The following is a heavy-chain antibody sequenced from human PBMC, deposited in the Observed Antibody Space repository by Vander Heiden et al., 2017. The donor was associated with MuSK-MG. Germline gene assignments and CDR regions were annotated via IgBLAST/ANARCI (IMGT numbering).Heavy chain of an antibody. J-gene: IGHJ4*02. CDR3: ARRSKESVPFDS. CDR2: IFHTGNT. D-gene: IGHD2-2*01. CDR1: GGSISSISYF. V-gene: IGHV4-39*01. Sequence: QLQLQESGPGLVKLSEALSLTCTVSGGSISSISYFWGWIRQPPGKGLEWMGSIFHTGNTYYTPALKGRVTISVDTSKNQISLKLRSVTAADTAVYYFARRSKESVPFDSWCQGTLVTDSS.